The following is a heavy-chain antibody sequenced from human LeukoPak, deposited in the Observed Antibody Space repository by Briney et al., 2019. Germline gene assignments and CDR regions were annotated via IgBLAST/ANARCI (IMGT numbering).Heavy chain of an antibody. J-gene: IGHJ4*02. Sequence: PGGSLRLSCVMSGFTFSNHGMHWVRQAPAKGLEGLAFTSTDEINHNYADSVKGRFLISRDNPKNTLNLQMNNLRTEDTAVYYCAAFIATKLDNWGQGILVTVSA. CDR1: GFTFSNHG. D-gene: IGHD2-21*01. CDR2: TSTDEINH. V-gene: IGHV3-30*02. CDR3: AAFIATKLDN.